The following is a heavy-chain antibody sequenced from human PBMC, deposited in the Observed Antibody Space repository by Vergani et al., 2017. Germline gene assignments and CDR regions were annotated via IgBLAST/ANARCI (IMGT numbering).Heavy chain of an antibody. Sequence: QVQLQQWGAGLLKPSETLSLTCAVYGGSFSGYYWSWIRQPPGKGLEWIGEINHSGSTNYNPSLKSRVTISVDTSKNQFSLKLSSVTAADTAVYYCAGVAAYDSSWSLGRRRWFDPWGQGTLVTVSS. CDR2: INHSGST. CDR1: GGSFSGYY. V-gene: IGHV4-34*01. J-gene: IGHJ5*02. D-gene: IGHD6-13*01. CDR3: AGVAAYDSSWSLGRRRWFDP.